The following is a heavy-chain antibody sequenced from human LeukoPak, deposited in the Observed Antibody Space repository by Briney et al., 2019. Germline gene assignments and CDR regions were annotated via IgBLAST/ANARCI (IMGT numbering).Heavy chain of an antibody. D-gene: IGHD3-22*01. CDR2: IYSGGST. CDR3: AKEGYYYDSSGYSFDY. J-gene: IGHJ4*02. V-gene: IGHV3-53*05. Sequence: GGSLRLSCAASGFTVSSNYMSWVRQAPGKGLEWVSVIYSGGSTYYADSVKGRFTISRDNSKNTLYLQMNSLRAEDTAVYYCAKEGYYYDSSGYSFDYWGQGTLVTVPS. CDR1: GFTVSSNY.